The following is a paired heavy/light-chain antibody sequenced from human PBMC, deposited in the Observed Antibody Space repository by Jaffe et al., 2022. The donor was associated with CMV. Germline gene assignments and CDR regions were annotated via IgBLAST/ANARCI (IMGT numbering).Heavy chain of an antibody. CDR3: ARDRSGGSAGELLH. V-gene: IGHV1-18*04. Sequence: QVQLVQSGGEVKEPGASVKVSCKASGYTFTSYGITWVRQDPGQGLEWMGWISGYNGNTKYAQKLQGRVTMTSDTSTSTAYMELRSLRSDDTAMYYCARDRSGGSAGELLHWGQGTLVTVSS. J-gene: IGHJ4*02. D-gene: IGHD3-10*01. CDR1: GYTFTSYG. CDR2: ISGYNGNT.
Light chain of an antibody. V-gene: IGKV2-30*02. CDR2: RVS. CDR3: MQGTHWPPLT. Sequence: DVVMTQSPLSLPVTLGQPASISCRSSQSLVHSDGNTYLNWFQQRPGQSPRRLIHRVSKRDSGVPDRFSGSGSGTDFTLRISRVEAEDVGVYYCMQGTHWPPLTFGGGTKVEIK. J-gene: IGKJ4*01. CDR1: QSLVHSDGNTY.